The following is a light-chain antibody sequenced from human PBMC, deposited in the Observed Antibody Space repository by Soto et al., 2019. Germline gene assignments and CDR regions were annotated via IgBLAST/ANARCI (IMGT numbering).Light chain of an antibody. CDR1: QSVAYN. CDR2: GAS. Sequence: EILMTQSPVTLSVSPGESATLSCRASQSVAYNLAWYQQKPGQAPRLLISGASTRATDIPARFSGSGFGTEFTLTINSLQSEDFAVYYCQQYNDGPPYTFGEGTKLDIK. J-gene: IGKJ2*01. CDR3: QQYNDGPPYT. V-gene: IGKV3-15*01.